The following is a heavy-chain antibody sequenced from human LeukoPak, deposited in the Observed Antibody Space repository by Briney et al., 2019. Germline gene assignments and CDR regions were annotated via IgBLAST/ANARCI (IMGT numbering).Heavy chain of an antibody. CDR2: INHSGST. CDR1: GGSFSGYY. CDR3: ASQVVVIHLGAFDI. Sequence: SQTLSLTCAVYGGSFSGYYWSWIRHPPGKGLEWIGEINHSGSTNYNPSLKSRVTISVDTSKSQFSLKLSSVTAADTAVYYCASQVVVIHLGAFDIWGQGTMVTVSS. V-gene: IGHV4-34*01. J-gene: IGHJ3*02. D-gene: IGHD3-22*01.